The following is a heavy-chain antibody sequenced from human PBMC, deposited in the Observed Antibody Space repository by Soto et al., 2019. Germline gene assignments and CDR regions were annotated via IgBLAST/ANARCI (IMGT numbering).Heavy chain of an antibody. CDR2: TYYRSKWYN. Sequence: SQTLSLTCAISGDSVSSNSAAWNWIRQSPSRGLEWLGRTYYRSKWYNDYAVSVKSRITINPDTSKNQFSLQLNSVTPEDTAVYYCAREGYCSSTSRYGGSLYYYGMDVWGQGTTVTVSS. J-gene: IGHJ6*02. CDR1: GDSVSSNSAA. CDR3: AREGYCSSTSRYGGSLYYYGMDV. D-gene: IGHD2-2*01. V-gene: IGHV6-1*01.